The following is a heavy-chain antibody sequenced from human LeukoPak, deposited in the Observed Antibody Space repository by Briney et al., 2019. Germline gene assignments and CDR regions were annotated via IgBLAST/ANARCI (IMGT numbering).Heavy chain of an antibody. V-gene: IGHV3-48*02. CDR3: ARDSPYGDYPFDY. CDR1: GFTFSSYS. D-gene: IGHD4-17*01. Sequence: GGSLRLSCAASGFTFSSYSMNWVRQAPGKGLEWVSYITSSSITIYYADSVKGRFTISRDNAKNSLYLQMNSLRDEDTAVYYCARDSPYGDYPFDYWGQGTLVTVSS. CDR2: ITSSSITI. J-gene: IGHJ4*02.